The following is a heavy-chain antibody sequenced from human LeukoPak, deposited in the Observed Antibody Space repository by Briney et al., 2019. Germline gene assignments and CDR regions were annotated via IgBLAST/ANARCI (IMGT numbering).Heavy chain of an antibody. CDR3: ARGDSTGWYLI. D-gene: IGHD6-19*01. CDR1: GYTFTGYY. CDR2: INPNSGDT. J-gene: IGHJ3*02. Sequence: GASVKVSCKASGYTFTGYYTHWVRQAPGQGLEWMGWINPNSGDTKYAQKFQGRVTMTRDTSISTAYMELSRLKSDDTAVYYCARGDSTGWYLIWGQGTMVIVSS. V-gene: IGHV1-2*02.